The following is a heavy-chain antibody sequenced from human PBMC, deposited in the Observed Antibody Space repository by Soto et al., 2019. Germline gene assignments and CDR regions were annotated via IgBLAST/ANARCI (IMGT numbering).Heavy chain of an antibody. CDR1: GFIFSTYA. V-gene: IGHV3-23*01. Sequence: GGSLRLSCAASGFIFSTYAMNWVRQAPGKGLEWVSVISNSGGSTYYAESVRGRFTISRDNSINTLYLQMSSLRTEDTAVYYCAHPRGYRVFDAVGIWGQGTMVTVSS. D-gene: IGHD2-15*01. CDR3: AHPRGYRVFDAVGI. CDR2: ISNSGGST. J-gene: IGHJ3*02.